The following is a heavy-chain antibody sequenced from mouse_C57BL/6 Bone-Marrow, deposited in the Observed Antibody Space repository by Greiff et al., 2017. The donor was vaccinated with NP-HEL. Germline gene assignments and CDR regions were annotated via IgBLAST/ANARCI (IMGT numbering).Heavy chain of an antibody. CDR2: IYPGDGDT. D-gene: IGHD2-5*01. CDR1: GYAFSSSW. Sequence: QVQLQQSGPELVKPGASVKISCKASGYAFSSSWMNWVKQRPGKGLEWVGRIYPGDGDTNYNGKFKGKATLTADKSSSTAYMQLSSLTSEGSAVYFCATSNYDYWGQGTTLTVSS. CDR3: ATSNYDY. J-gene: IGHJ2*01. V-gene: IGHV1-82*01.